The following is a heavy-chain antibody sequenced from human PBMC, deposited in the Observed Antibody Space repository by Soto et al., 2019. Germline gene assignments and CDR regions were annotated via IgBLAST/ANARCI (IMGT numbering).Heavy chain of an antibody. CDR3: ARATPGVYVWGSYRSDAFDI. Sequence: PSQTLSLTCAISGDSVSSNSAAWNWIRQSPSRGLEWLGRTYYRSKWYNDYAVSVKSRITINPDTSKNQFSLQLNSVTPEDTAVYCCARATPGVYVWGSYRSDAFDIWGQGTMVTVSS. CDR1: GDSVSSNSAA. CDR2: TYYRSKWYN. J-gene: IGHJ3*02. D-gene: IGHD3-16*02. V-gene: IGHV6-1*01.